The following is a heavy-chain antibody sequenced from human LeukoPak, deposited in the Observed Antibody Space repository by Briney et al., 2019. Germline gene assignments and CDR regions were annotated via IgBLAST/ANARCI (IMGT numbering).Heavy chain of an antibody. CDR2: IYCSGST. Sequence: SETLSLTCTVSGGSISSSSYYWGWIRQPPGKGLEWIGSIYCSGSTYYNPSLKSRVTISVDTSKNQFSLKLSSVTAADTAVYYCARVSGYCSGGACYSRRHFDHWGQGTLVTVSS. J-gene: IGHJ4*02. D-gene: IGHD2-15*01. V-gene: IGHV4-39*07. CDR1: GGSISSSSYY. CDR3: ARVSGYCSGGACYSRRHFDH.